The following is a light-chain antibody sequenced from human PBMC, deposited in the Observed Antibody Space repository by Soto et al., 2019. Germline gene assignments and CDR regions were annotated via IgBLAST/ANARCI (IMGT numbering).Light chain of an antibody. CDR3: QESYSAPPWT. CDR1: DSIAKY. CDR2: AAS. Sequence: DIQTTQSPSSLSASVGDRVTITCRTSDSIAKYLNWYQQKPGQVPKLLIVAASRLQSGVPTRFSGSGSGTDFTLTINDLQPEDFVTYYCQESYSAPPWTFGQGTKVDIK. J-gene: IGKJ1*01. V-gene: IGKV1-39*01.